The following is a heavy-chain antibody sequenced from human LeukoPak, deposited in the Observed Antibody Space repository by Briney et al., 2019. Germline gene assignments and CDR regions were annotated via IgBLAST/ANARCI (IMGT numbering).Heavy chain of an antibody. V-gene: IGHV3-48*01. Sequence: GGSLRLSCAASGFTFSSYSMNWVRQAPGKGLEWVSYISSSSSTIYYADSVKGRFTISRDNSKNTLYLQINNPRVEDTAVYYCAKRYYDFPLDYWGQGTLVTVSS. CDR2: ISSSSSTI. CDR1: GFTFSSYS. CDR3: AKRYYDFPLDY. J-gene: IGHJ4*02. D-gene: IGHD3-3*01.